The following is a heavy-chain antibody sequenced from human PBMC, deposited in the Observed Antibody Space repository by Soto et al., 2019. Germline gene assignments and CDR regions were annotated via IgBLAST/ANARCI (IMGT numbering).Heavy chain of an antibody. D-gene: IGHD5-12*01. J-gene: IGHJ6*02. CDR1: GYDFTSYW. Sequence: GESLKISCKGSGYDFTSYWIGWVRQMPGKNLEWMGIIQPVDSDTRYSPSFQGQVTISVDKSIGTAYLQWSSLKASDTAMYYCARVLRSGYLAYFYYDMDVWGQGTTVTVSS. CDR2: IQPVDSDT. CDR3: ARVLRSGYLAYFYYDMDV. V-gene: IGHV5-51*01.